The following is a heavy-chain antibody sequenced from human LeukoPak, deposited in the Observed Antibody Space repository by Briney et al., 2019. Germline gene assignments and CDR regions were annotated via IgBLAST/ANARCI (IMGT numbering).Heavy chain of an antibody. V-gene: IGHV6-1*01. CDR3: AKAVRFYGDRNNAFDI. CDR1: GDSVSSNSAA. J-gene: IGHJ3*02. D-gene: IGHD4-17*01. Sequence: SQTLSLTCAISGDSVSSNSAAWNWIRQSPSRGLEWLGRTYYRSKGYNDYAVSVKSRITINPDTSKNQFSLQLNSVIPEDTAVYYCAKAVRFYGDRNNAFDIWGQGTMVTVSS. CDR2: TYYRSKGYN.